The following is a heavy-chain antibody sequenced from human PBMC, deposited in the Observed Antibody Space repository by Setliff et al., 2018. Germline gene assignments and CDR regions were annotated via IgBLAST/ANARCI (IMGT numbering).Heavy chain of an antibody. D-gene: IGHD3-10*01. CDR3: ARDGRFGGPSQGPDY. V-gene: IGHV4-31*02. CDR2: IYSSGGS. J-gene: IGHJ4*02. CDR1: GDSISSGNYF. Sequence: KPSETLSLTCTVSGDSISSGNYFWSWIRQHPAKGLGWIGYIYSSGGSYYNPSLKSRVTISIDRSKNQFFLEVTSVTAADTAVYFCARDGRFGGPSQGPDYWGQGTLVTVSS.